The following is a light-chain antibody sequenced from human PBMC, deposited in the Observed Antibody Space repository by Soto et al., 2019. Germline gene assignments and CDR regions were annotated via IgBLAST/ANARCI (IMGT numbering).Light chain of an antibody. CDR1: QSIGSS. CDR3: QQYDNLLT. Sequence: DIQMTQSPSSLSASVGDRVTITCRASQSIGSSLNWYQQKPGKAPKLLIYDASNLETGVPSRFSGSGSGTDFTFTISSLQPEDIATYYCQQYDNLLTFGGGTKVEIK. CDR2: DAS. J-gene: IGKJ4*01. V-gene: IGKV1-33*01.